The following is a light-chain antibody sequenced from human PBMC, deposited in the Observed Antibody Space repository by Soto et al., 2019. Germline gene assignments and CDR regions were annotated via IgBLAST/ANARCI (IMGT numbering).Light chain of an antibody. CDR2: TVS. J-gene: IGKJ1*01. V-gene: IGKV1-39*01. CDR1: QSISNY. Sequence: DSQMTQPPSSLSASVGDRVTITCRASQSISNYLNWYQQKPGKAPNLLLHTVSRLQSGVPSRFSGSGSGTNFTLTISSLQSEDFAVYYCQQYNDWPRTFGQGTKVAIK. CDR3: QQYNDWPRT.